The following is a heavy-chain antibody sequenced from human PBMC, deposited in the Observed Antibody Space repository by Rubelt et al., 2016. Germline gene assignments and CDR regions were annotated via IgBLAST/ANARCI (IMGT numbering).Heavy chain of an antibody. CDR2: IYYTGGP. V-gene: IGHV4-59*08. J-gene: IGHJ4*02. Sequence: QVRLQESGPGLVKPSETLSLTCTVSGGSMTKKYWTWIRQPPGKGLQWIGYIYYTGGPNYSPSLKSRVSISIDTSKNQFSLNLTSVTAADTAVYYGASHFDFWSAIDNWGRGTLVTVSS. CDR3: ASHFDFWSAIDN. CDR1: GGSMTKKY. D-gene: IGHD3-3*01.